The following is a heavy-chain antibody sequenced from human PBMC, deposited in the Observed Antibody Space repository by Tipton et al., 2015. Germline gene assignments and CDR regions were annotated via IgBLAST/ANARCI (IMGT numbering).Heavy chain of an antibody. CDR1: GDSLSTYY. J-gene: IGHJ4*02. V-gene: IGHV4-59*01. CDR2: IYYNGNT. D-gene: IGHD4-23*01. Sequence: GLVKPSETLSLTCTVSGDSLSTYYWSWIRQSPGKGLEWIGYIYYNGNTKYNPSLKGRVTILVDTSKNQFSLKLSSVIAADTAVYYCARARGRHGGLFDSWGQGILVTVSS. CDR3: ARARGRHGGLFDS.